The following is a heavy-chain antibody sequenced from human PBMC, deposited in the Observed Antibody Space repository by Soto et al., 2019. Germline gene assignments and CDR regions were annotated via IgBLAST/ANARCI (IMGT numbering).Heavy chain of an antibody. D-gene: IGHD2-15*01. J-gene: IGHJ2*01. CDR2: IYYSGST. V-gene: IGHV4-39*01. Sequence: KPPGKGLEWIGSIYYSGSTYYNPSLKSRVTISVDTSKNQFSLKLSSVTAADTAVYYGGDNFQDSSWFSACLLKRTSDL. CDR3: GDNFQDSSWFSACLLKRTSDL.